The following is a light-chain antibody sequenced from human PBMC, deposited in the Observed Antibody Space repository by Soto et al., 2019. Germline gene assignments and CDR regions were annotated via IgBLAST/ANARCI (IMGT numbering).Light chain of an antibody. Sequence: DIQMTQSPSSLYASVGDKVTITCRASQGIRNDLGWYQQKPGKAPKSLIYAASSLQSGGPSRFSGSGSGTESTLTISGLQPEDFATYYCLQHYYYPPWTFGQGTNVEI. CDR2: AAS. CDR3: LQHYYYPPWT. V-gene: IGKV1-17*01. J-gene: IGKJ1*01. CDR1: QGIRND.